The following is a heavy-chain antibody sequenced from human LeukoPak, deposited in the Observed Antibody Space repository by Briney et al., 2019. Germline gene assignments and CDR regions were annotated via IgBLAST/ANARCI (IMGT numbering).Heavy chain of an antibody. J-gene: IGHJ5*02. CDR3: ARGPPLDYYDITWFDP. V-gene: IGHV3-21*01. CDR2: IRSSSSYI. CDR1: VFTFSRYS. D-gene: IGHD3-22*01. Sequence: GGSLRLSCAASVFTFSRYSMNWVRHAPGKGLEWVSSIRSSSSYIYYTDSVKGRFTISRDNAKNSLYLQMNSLRAEDTAVYYCARGPPLDYYDITWFDPWGQGTLVTVSS.